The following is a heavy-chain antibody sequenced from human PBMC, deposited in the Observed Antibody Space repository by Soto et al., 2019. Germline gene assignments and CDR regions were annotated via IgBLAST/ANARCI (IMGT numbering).Heavy chain of an antibody. D-gene: IGHD5-18*01. CDR2: VNAGNGYT. Sequence: QVHLVQCGAEVKKPGASVKVSCRSSGYTFTSNAIHWVRQAPGQSLEWMGWVNAGNGYTKYLQNFQGRVTISSDTSASTAYMELNSLRSEDTAVYYCARGAHTYGYVFDYWGQGTLVTVSS. V-gene: IGHV1-3*01. CDR1: GYTFTSNA. J-gene: IGHJ4*02. CDR3: ARGAHTYGYVFDY.